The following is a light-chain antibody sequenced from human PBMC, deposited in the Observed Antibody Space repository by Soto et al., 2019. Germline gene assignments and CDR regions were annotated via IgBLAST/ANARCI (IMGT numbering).Light chain of an antibody. CDR2: SNN. V-gene: IGLV1-44*01. Sequence: QSVLTQPPSASGTPGQRVTISCSGSSSNIGSNTVNWYQQVPRTAPKLLIYSNNQRPSGVPDRFSGSKSGTSVSLAISGLQSEDEADYYCAAWDDGLNGVVLGGGTKLTVL. CDR3: AAWDDGLNGVV. CDR1: SSNIGSNT. J-gene: IGLJ2*01.